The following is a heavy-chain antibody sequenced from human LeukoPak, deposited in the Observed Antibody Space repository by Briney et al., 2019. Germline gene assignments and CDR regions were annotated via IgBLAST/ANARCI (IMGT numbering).Heavy chain of an antibody. J-gene: IGHJ6*02. CDR1: GFTFSNAW. CDR2: IKSKTDGGTT. CDR3: TTGRGEWLPPRYYYYGMDV. Sequence: GGSLRLSCAASGFTFSNAWMSWVRQAPGKGLEWVGRIKSKTDGGTTDYAAPVKGRFTISRDDSKNTLYLQMNSLKTEDTAVYYCTTGRGEWLPPRYYYYGMDVWGQGTTVTVSS. V-gene: IGHV3-15*01. D-gene: IGHD5-24*01.